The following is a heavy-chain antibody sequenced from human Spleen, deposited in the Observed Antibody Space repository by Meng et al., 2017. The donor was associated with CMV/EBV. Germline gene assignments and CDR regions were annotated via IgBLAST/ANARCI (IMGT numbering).Heavy chain of an antibody. CDR2: IIPILGIA. CDR3: ARDFWSGHYYYGMDV. D-gene: IGHD3-3*01. Sequence: SGGTFSSYAISWVRQAPGQGLEWMGGIIPILGIANYAQKFQGRVTITADKSTSTAYMELSSLRSEDTAVYYCARDFWSGHYYYGMDVWGQGTTVTVSS. J-gene: IGHJ6*02. V-gene: IGHV1-69*10. CDR1: GGTFSSYA.